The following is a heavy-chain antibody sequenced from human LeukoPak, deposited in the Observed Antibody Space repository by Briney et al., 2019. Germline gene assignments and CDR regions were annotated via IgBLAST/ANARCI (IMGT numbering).Heavy chain of an antibody. CDR1: SGSISTSNYY. V-gene: IGHV4-39*07. CDR2: IFYSGST. D-gene: IGHD3-10*01. Sequence: SETLSLTCTVSSGSISTSNYYWGWVRQPPGKALEWIGNIFYSGSTYCSPSLKSRVTISLDTSRNQFSLKLNSVTAADTAAYYCARFYGSGTYYNVQNWFDPWGQGTLVTVSS. CDR3: ARFYGSGTYYNVQNWFDP. J-gene: IGHJ5*02.